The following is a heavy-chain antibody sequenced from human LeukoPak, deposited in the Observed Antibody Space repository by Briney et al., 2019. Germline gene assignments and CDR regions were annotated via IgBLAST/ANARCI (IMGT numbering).Heavy chain of an antibody. CDR3: AKDDCSGGSCYSGHDH. D-gene: IGHD2-15*01. CDR1: GFTFSNYA. V-gene: IGHV3-23*01. CDR2: ISSSGGST. Sequence: PGGSLRLSCAASGFTFSNYAMSWVRQAPGKGLEWVSAISSSGGSTYYADSVKGRFTISRDNSQNTLYLQMNSLRAEDTAVYYCAKDDCSGGSCYSGHDHWGQGTLVTVSS. J-gene: IGHJ4*02.